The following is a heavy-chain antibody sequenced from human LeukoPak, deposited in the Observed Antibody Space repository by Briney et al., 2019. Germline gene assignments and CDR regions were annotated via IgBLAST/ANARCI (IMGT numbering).Heavy chain of an antibody. D-gene: IGHD3-10*01. V-gene: IGHV4-34*01. J-gene: IGHJ4*02. CDR3: ARLVPRYGSGSQSDY. Sequence: SETLSLTCAVYGGSLSGYYWSWIRQPPGKGLEWIGEINHSGSTNYNPSLKSRVTISVDTSKNQFSLELSSVTAADTAVYYCARLVPRYGSGSQSDYWGQGALVTVSS. CDR2: INHSGST. CDR1: GGSLSGYY.